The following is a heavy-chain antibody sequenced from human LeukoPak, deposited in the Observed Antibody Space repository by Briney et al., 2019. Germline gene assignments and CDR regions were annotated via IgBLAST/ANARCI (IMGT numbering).Heavy chain of an antibody. CDR3: ARSGNYYDSLQPL. Sequence: SETLSLTCADYVGSFSGYYCSWIRQPPGKGLEWIGEINHSGSTNYNPSLKSRVTILVDTSKNQFSLKLSSVTAADTAVYYCARSGNYYDSLQPLWGQGTLVTVSS. J-gene: IGHJ4*02. CDR2: INHSGST. V-gene: IGHV4-34*01. D-gene: IGHD3-22*01. CDR1: VGSFSGYY.